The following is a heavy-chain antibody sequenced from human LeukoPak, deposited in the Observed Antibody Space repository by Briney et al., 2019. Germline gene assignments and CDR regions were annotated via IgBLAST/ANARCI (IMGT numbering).Heavy chain of an antibody. CDR3: ARHSPMGYSYGPPFDY. D-gene: IGHD5-18*01. Sequence: SETLSLTCTVSGGSISSSSYYWGWIRQPPGKGLEWIGSIYYSGSTYYNPSLKSRVTISVDTSKNQFSLKLSSVTAADTAVYYCARHSPMGYSYGPPFDYWGQGTLVTVPS. V-gene: IGHV4-39*01. J-gene: IGHJ4*02. CDR2: IYYSGST. CDR1: GGSISSSSYY.